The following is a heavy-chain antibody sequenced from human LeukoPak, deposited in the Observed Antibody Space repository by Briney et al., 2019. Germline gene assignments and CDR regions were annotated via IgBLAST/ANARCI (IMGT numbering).Heavy chain of an antibody. CDR1: GGSITSSPYY. V-gene: IGHV4-39*01. Sequence: SETLSLTCTVSGGSITSSPYYWAWIRQTPGEGLEWIGTIQYSGGTYYNPSLRSRVTISADTSKNQFSLRLNSVTAADTAVYYCARHGPRLRSFDSLLYFDTWGQGTPGTVSS. CDR2: IQYSGGT. CDR3: ARHGPRLRSFDSLLYFDT. J-gene: IGHJ4*02. D-gene: IGHD3-9*01.